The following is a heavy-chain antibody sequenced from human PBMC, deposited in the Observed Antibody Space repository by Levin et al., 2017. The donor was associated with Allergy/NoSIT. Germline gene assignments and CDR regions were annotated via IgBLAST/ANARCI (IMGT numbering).Heavy chain of an antibody. CDR3: ARDSTMIRGEDGYFYFGLDV. D-gene: IGHD3-10*01. J-gene: IGHJ6*02. Sequence: SQTLSLTCPVSGDFTSNFYWSWIRQPPGKGLEWIGYISYSGSTYYNPSLKSRVTISIDTSKNQFSLKMSSVTAADTAAYYCARDSTMIRGEDGYFYFGLDVWGPGTTVTV. CDR1: GDFTSNFY. V-gene: IGHV4-59*01. CDR2: ISYSGST.